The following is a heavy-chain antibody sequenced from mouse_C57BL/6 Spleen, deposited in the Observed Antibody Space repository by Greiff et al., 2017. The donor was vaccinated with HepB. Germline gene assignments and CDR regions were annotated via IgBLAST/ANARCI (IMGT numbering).Heavy chain of an antibody. J-gene: IGHJ3*01. D-gene: IGHD3-2*02. CDR1: GYTFTSYW. Sequence: VQLQQPGAELVKPGASVKMSCKASGYTFTSYWITWVKQRPGQGLEWIGDIYPGSGSTNYNEKFKSKATLTVDTSSSTAYMQLSSLTSEDSAVYYCARGGLRLRDWFAYWGQGTLVTVSA. V-gene: IGHV1-55*01. CDR2: IYPGSGST. CDR3: ARGGLRLRDWFAY.